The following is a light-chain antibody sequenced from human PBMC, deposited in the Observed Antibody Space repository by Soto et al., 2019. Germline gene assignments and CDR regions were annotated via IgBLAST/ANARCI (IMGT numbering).Light chain of an antibody. V-gene: IGKV1-39*01. J-gene: IGKJ1*01. Sequence: DIQMTASPSSLSASVEDRVIITCRASQSISNHLNWYQQKPGKAPKLLIFAASSLQSGVPSRFSGSRSGPDFTLTISSLQPEDFATYYCQQSYSSPPTFGQGTKVDIK. CDR2: AAS. CDR1: QSISNH. CDR3: QQSYSSPPT.